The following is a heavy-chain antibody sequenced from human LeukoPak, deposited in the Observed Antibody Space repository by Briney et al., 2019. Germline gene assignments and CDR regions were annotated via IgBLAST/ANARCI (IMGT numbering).Heavy chain of an antibody. CDR2: ISAYNGNT. CDR3: ARESRAGCSSTSCYPFY. J-gene: IGHJ4*02. D-gene: IGHD2-2*01. CDR1: GYTFTSYG. V-gene: IGHV1-18*01. Sequence: ASVKVSCKASGYTFTSYGISWVRQAPGQGLERMGWISAYNGNTNYAQKLQGRVTMTTDTSTSTAYMELRSLRSDDTAVYYCARESRAGCSSTSCYPFYWGQGTLVTVSS.